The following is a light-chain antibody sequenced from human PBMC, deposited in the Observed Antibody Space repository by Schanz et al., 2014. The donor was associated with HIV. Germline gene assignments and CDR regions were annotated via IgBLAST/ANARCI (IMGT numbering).Light chain of an antibody. V-gene: IGLV2-8*01. CDR3: QSYDSSLRGYV. J-gene: IGLJ1*01. CDR1: SSDVGGHNF. Sequence: QSALTQPPSASGSPGQSVTISCTGTSSDVGGHNFVSWYQQHPGKAPKLMIYEVTRRPSGVPDRFSGSKSGNTASLTVSGLQADDEGDYYCQSYDSSLRGYVFGSGTKVTVL. CDR2: EVT.